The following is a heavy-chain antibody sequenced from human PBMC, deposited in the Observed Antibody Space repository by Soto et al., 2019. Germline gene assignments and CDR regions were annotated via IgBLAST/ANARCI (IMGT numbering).Heavy chain of an antibody. CDR2: IYYSGST. J-gene: IGHJ4*02. Sequence: PSETLSLTCTVSGGSISSYYWSWIRQPPGKGLEWIGYIYYSGSTNYNPSHKSRVTISVDTSKNQFSLKLSSVTAADTAVYYCARVDFWSGYFDYWGQGTLVTVSS. CDR3: ARVDFWSGYFDY. D-gene: IGHD3-3*01. V-gene: IGHV4-59*01. CDR1: GGSISSYY.